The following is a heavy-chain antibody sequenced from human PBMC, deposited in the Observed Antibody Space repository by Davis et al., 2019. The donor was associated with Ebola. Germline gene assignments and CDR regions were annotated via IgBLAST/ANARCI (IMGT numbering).Heavy chain of an antibody. CDR3: ARSAKLGVRGQFDY. D-gene: IGHD3-10*02. CDR1: GGSISSYY. J-gene: IGHJ4*02. CDR2: IYTSGST. V-gene: IGHV4-4*07. Sequence: PGGSLRLSCTVSGGSISSYYWSWIRQPAGKGLEWIGRIYTSGSTYYNPSLKSRATISVDTSKNQFSLRLDSVTDADTAVYYCARSAKLGVRGQFDYWGQGTLVTVSS.